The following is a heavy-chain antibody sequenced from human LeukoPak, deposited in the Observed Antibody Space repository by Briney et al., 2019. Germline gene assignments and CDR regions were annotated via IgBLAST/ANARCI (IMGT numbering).Heavy chain of an antibody. J-gene: IGHJ4*02. CDR3: AREPYSSGWYVSFNY. Sequence: GGSLRLSCAASGFTFSSYSMNWVRQAPGKGLEWVSYISSSSSTIYYADSVKGRFTISRDNAKNSLYLQMNSLRAEDTAVYYCAREPYSSGWYVSFNYWGQGTLVTVSS. CDR1: GFTFSSYS. CDR2: ISSSSSTI. V-gene: IGHV3-48*01. D-gene: IGHD6-19*01.